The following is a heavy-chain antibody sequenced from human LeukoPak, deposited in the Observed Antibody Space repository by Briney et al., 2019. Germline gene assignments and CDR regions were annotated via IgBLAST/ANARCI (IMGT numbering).Heavy chain of an antibody. CDR2: IKQDGSEE. J-gene: IGHJ6*02. D-gene: IGHD4-17*01. Sequence: GGSLRLSCAASGFTFSSYWMSWVRQAPGKGLEWVANIKQDGSEEYYVDSVKGRFTISRDNAKNSLYLQMNSLRAEDTAVYYCARARDYPYYYYGMDVWGQGTTVTVSS. V-gene: IGHV3-7*01. CDR1: GFTFSSYW. CDR3: ARARDYPYYYYGMDV.